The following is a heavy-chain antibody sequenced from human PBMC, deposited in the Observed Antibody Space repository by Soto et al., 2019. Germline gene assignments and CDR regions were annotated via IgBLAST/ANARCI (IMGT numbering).Heavy chain of an antibody. CDR2: INAGNGNT. CDR1: GYTFTSYA. J-gene: IGHJ4*02. D-gene: IGHD3-10*01. CDR3: ARGGSRGSGSYGY. V-gene: IGHV1-3*01. Sequence: QVQLVQSGAEVKKPGASVKVSCKASGYTFTSYAMHWVRQAPGQRLEWMGWINAGNGNTKYSQKFQGRVTITRDTAASTAYMELSSLRSEDTAVYYCARGGSRGSGSYGYWGQGTLVTVSS.